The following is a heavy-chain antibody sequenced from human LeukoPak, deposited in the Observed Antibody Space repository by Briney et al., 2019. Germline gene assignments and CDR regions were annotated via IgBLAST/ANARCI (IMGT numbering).Heavy chain of an antibody. CDR2: IKSKTDGGTT. CDR3: TTGHCSGGSCHY. V-gene: IGHV3-15*01. CDR1: GFTFSNAW. D-gene: IGHD2-15*01. Sequence: GGSLRLSCAASGFTFSNAWVSWVRQAPGKGLEWVGRIKSKTDGGTTDYAAPVKGRFTISRDDSKNTLYLQMNSLKTEDTAVYYCTTGHCSGGSCHYWGQGTLVTVSS. J-gene: IGHJ4*02.